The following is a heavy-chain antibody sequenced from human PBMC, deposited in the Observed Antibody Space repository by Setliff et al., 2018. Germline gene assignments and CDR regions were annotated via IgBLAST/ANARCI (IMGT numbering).Heavy chain of an antibody. CDR2: ISNSGSTI. D-gene: IGHD2-15*01. V-gene: IGHV3-48*04. Sequence: GGSLRLSCAASGFTFSSYAMSWVRQPPGKGLEWVSYISNSGSTIYYAASVKGRFTISRDNAKNSLYLQMNSLRAEDTAVYYCARGGNLIYYFDYWGQGTLVTVSS. J-gene: IGHJ4*02. CDR1: GFTFSSYA. CDR3: ARGGNLIYYFDY.